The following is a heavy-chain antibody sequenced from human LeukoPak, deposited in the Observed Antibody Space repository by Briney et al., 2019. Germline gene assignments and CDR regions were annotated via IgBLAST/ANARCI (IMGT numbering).Heavy chain of an antibody. V-gene: IGHV1-8*01. CDR2: MNPNTGRT. J-gene: IGHJ4*02. CDR3: ARLSQTPDYYTLGGYYYLGY. CDR1: RYTFTSYD. Sequence: ASVKVSCKASRYTFTSYDINWVREAAGHGLEWMGWMNPNTGRTGYAQKFQGRITMTRDTSINTAYMELTNLRSEDTAIYYCARLSQTPDYYTLGGYYYLGYWGQGTPITVSS. D-gene: IGHD3-10*01.